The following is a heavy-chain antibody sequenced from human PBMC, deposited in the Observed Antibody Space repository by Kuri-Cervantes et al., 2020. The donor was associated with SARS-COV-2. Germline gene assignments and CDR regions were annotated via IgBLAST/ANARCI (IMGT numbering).Heavy chain of an antibody. V-gene: IGHV4-39*07. Sequence: ESLKISCTVSGGSISSSSYYWGWIRQPPGKGLEWIGSIYYSGSTYYNPSLKGRVTISVDTSKNQFSLKLSSVTAADTAVYYCARYGPPRYYFDYWGQGTLVTVSS. J-gene: IGHJ4*02. D-gene: IGHD4-17*01. CDR1: GGSISSSSYY. CDR3: ARYGPPRYYFDY. CDR2: IYYSGST.